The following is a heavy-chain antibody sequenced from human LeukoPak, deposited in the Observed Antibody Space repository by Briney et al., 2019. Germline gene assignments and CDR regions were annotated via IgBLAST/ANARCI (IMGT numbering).Heavy chain of an antibody. CDR3: AREVPRQKYYYGSGTAPG. V-gene: IGHV4-61*02. CDR2: IYTSGST. D-gene: IGHD3-10*01. J-gene: IGHJ4*02. Sequence: PSETLSLTCTVSGGSISSGSYYWSWIPQPAGKGLEWIGRIYTSGSTNYNPSLKSRVTISVDTSKNQFSLKLSSVTAADTAVYYCAREVPRQKYYYGSGTAPGWGQGTLVTVSS. CDR1: GGSISSGSYY.